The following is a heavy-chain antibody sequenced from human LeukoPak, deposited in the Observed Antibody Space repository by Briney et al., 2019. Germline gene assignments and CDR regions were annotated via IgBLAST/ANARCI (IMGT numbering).Heavy chain of an antibody. V-gene: IGHV4-34*01. CDR3: ARGGPSDAFYI. CDR2: INHSRST. CDR1: GGSFSGYY. Sequence: SETLSLTCAVYGGSFSGYYWSWIRQPPGEGLEWIGEINHSRSTNYNPDLTSRVTISVDTSKKQCSLKLSSVTAADTAVYYCARGGPSDAFYIWGEGKMVTVSS. J-gene: IGHJ3*02.